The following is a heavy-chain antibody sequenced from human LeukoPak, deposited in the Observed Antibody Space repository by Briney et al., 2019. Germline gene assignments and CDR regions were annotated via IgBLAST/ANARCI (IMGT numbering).Heavy chain of an antibody. Sequence: SETLSLTCAVYGGSFSGYYWSWIRQPPGKGLEWIGEINHSGSTNYNPSLKSRVTISVDTSKNQFSLKLSSVTAADTAVYYCARHVGATDFDYWGQGTLVTVSS. J-gene: IGHJ4*02. V-gene: IGHV4-34*01. D-gene: IGHD1-26*01. CDR3: ARHVGATDFDY. CDR2: INHSGST. CDR1: GGSFSGYY.